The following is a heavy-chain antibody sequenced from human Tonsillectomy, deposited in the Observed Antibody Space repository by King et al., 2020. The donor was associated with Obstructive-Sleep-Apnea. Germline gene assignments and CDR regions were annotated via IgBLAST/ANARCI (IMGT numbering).Heavy chain of an antibody. CDR1: GFTFSSYA. Sequence: QLVQSGGGLVQPGGSLRLSCAASGFTFSSYAMSWVRQAPGKGLELVSVISGSGGSTYYAGSVRGRFTISRDNAKNTLYLQMNSLRAEDTAVYYCAKLGYCSGGSCYQFDYWGQGTLVTVSS. J-gene: IGHJ4*02. D-gene: IGHD2-15*01. CDR2: ISGSGGST. V-gene: IGHV3-23*04. CDR3: AKLGYCSGGSCYQFDY.